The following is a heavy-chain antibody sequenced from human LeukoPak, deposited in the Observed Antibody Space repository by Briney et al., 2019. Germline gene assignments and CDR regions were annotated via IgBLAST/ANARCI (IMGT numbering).Heavy chain of an antibody. Sequence: SGSLRLSCAASGFTFSAYTMNWVRQAPGKGREWVSSISSRGAYIYHADSVKGRFTISRDNAKNSLYLQMHSLSAEDTAVYYCARAGSSSHHYYYYMDVWGKGTTVSVSS. CDR2: ISSRGAYI. V-gene: IGHV3-21*01. CDR3: ARAGSSSHHYYYYMDV. J-gene: IGHJ6*03. D-gene: IGHD6-6*01. CDR1: GFTFSAYT.